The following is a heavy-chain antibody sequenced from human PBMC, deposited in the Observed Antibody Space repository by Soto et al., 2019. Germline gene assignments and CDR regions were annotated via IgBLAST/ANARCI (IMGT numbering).Heavy chain of an antibody. D-gene: IGHD3-10*01. Sequence: SETLSLTCTVSGGSINNYYWNWIRQSPGKGLEWIGSIFYSGITNYNPSLKSRVTISVDTSKNQFSLKLSSVTAADTAVYYCARGWFRATAYYYYGMDVWGQGTTVTVS. J-gene: IGHJ6*02. CDR1: GGSINNYY. V-gene: IGHV4-59*12. CDR2: IFYSGIT. CDR3: ARGWFRATAYYYYGMDV.